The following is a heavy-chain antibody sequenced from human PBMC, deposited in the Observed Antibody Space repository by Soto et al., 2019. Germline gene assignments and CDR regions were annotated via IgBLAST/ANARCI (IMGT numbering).Heavy chain of an antibody. J-gene: IGHJ4*02. D-gene: IGHD6-13*01. V-gene: IGHV4-59*01. Sequence: SETLSLTCTVSGGSISNFHWSWIRQTPEKGLEWIGHIHYSGGTDYNPSLKSRVTISLDTSKNQFSLKLTSVTAADPAVYYCAGDKNNRVWYSYWGQGSLVTVSS. CDR2: IHYSGGT. CDR3: AGDKNNRVWYSY. CDR1: GGSISNFH.